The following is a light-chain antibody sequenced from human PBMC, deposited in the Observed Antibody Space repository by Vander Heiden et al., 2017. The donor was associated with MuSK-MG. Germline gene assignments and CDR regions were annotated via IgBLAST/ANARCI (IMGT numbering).Light chain of an antibody. CDR1: RSNIGAGHD. Sequence: SLHRVTVSCTGSRSNIGAGHDVHWYQRLPGGAPKLLIYGTKNRPSGVPDRFSGSKSGTSASLAIAGLRAEDEADYFCQSYDNTLTVVVFGGGTKLTVL. CDR2: GTK. V-gene: IGLV1-40*01. J-gene: IGLJ2*01. CDR3: QSYDNTLTVVV.